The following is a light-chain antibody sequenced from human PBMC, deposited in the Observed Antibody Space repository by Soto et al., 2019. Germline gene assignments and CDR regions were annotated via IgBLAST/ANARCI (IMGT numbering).Light chain of an antibody. V-gene: IGKV1-5*01. J-gene: IGKJ4*01. CDR3: QQYNLYSALS. CDR1: QPISSW. CDR2: DVS. Sequence: DIQMTQSPSSISASVGDRVTITCRASQPISSWLAWYQQVPGKAPNLLMYDVSVLETGVPSRFSGSGSETEFTLTINGLQPDDFATYYCQQYNLYSALSFGGGTKV.